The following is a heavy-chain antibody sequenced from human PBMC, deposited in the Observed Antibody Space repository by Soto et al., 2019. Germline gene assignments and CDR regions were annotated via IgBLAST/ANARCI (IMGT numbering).Heavy chain of an antibody. CDR3: ATELGENPASPFDA. D-gene: IGHD3-10*01. J-gene: IGHJ4*02. Sequence: QVQLVQSGADVKKPGSSVKVSCQASGVTFSSETLGWVRQAPGHGLEWVGGIIPLFGTASYAQKLQGRVTITADESTSTVYMELSSLRSDDTGGYFCATELGENPASPFDAWGQGTLVTVSS. CDR1: GVTFSSET. CDR2: IIPLFGTA. V-gene: IGHV1-69*01.